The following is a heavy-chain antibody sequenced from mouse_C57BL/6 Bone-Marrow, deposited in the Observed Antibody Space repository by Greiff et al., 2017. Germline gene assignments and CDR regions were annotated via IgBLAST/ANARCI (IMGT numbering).Heavy chain of an antibody. CDR3: AREGNYYGRG. Sequence: VQLQQSGPELVKPGASGYSFTDYNMNWVKQSNGKSLEWIGVINPNYGTTSYNQKFKGKATLTVDQSSSTAYMQLNSLTSEDSAVYYCAREGNYYGRGWGQGTTLTVSS. V-gene: IGHV1-39*01. CDR2: INPNYGTT. CDR1: GYSFTDYN. J-gene: IGHJ2*01. D-gene: IGHD1-2*01.